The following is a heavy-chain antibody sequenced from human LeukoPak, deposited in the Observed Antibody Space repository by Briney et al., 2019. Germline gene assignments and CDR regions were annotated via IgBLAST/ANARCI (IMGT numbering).Heavy chain of an antibody. J-gene: IGHJ5*02. D-gene: IGHD3-10*01. V-gene: IGHV4-34*01. Sequence: PSETLSLTCAVYGGSFSGYYWSWIRQPPGKGLEWIGEINHSGSTNYNPSLKSRVTISVDTSKNQFSLKLSSVTAADTAVYYCARSITMVRGVIFPNWFDPWGQGTLVTVSS. CDR2: INHSGST. CDR3: ARSITMVRGVIFPNWFDP. CDR1: GGSFSGYY.